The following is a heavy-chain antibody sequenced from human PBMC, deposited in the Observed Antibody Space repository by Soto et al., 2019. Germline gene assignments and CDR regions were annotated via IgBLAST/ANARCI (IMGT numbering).Heavy chain of an antibody. CDR3: ARYSYSSGPQDS. J-gene: IGHJ4*02. CDR2: IKQDGNDK. CDR1: GFTFSSHW. V-gene: IGHV3-7*03. D-gene: IGHD6-19*01. Sequence: PXGSLRLSCATSGFTFSSHWMSWVRQAPGKGLEWVANIKQDGNDKRYVDSVKGRFTISRDNAKSSLYLQMNSLRAEDTAVYYCARYSYSSGPQDSWGQGTLVTVSS.